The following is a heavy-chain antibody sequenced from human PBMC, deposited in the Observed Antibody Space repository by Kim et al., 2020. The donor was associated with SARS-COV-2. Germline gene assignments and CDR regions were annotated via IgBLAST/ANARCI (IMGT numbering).Heavy chain of an antibody. Sequence: SRVTISVDTSKNQFSLKLSSVTAADTAVYYCARRPHRYCSSTSCHYYFDYWGQGTLVTVSS. D-gene: IGHD2-2*01. J-gene: IGHJ4*02. V-gene: IGHV4-39*01. CDR3: ARRPHRYCSSTSCHYYFDY.